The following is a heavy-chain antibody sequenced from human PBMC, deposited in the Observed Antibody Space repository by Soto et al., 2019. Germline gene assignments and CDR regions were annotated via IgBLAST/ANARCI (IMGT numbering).Heavy chain of an antibody. D-gene: IGHD6-13*01. CDR3: AKWAGYSSPVAIDY. Sequence: RRIIKDPGKGLEWVSAISGSGGSTYYADSVKGRFTISRDNSKNTLYLQMNSLRAEDTAVYYCAKWAGYSSPVAIDYWGQGTLVTVSS. V-gene: IGHV3-23*01. J-gene: IGHJ4*02. CDR2: ISGSGGST.